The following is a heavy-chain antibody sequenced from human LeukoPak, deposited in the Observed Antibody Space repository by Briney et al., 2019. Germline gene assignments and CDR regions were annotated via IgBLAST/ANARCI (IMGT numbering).Heavy chain of an antibody. CDR1: GGTFSSYA. CDR3: ASPDPPAHEWELLSPRRKDYYYYGMDV. J-gene: IGHJ6*02. CDR2: IIPIFGTA. Sequence: GASVKVSCKASGGTFSSYAISWVRQAPGQGLEWMGGIIPIFGTANYAQKFQGRVTITADESTSTAYMELSSLRSEDTAVYYCASPDPPAHEWELLSPRRKDYYYYGMDVWAKGPRSPSP. D-gene: IGHD1-26*01. V-gene: IGHV1-69*13.